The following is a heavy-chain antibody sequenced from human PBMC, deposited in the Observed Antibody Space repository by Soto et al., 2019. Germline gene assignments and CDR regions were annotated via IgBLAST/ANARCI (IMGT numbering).Heavy chain of an antibody. V-gene: IGHV3-23*01. CDR3: ARRGSGSYYDY. CDR1: GFTFSSYA. D-gene: IGHD1-26*01. CDR2: ISGSGGST. J-gene: IGHJ4*02. Sequence: EVQVLESGGGWVQPGGSLRLSCAASGFTFSSYAMRWVRQAPGKGLEWVSAISGSGGSTYYADSVKGRFTISRDNSKNTLYLQMNSLRAEDTAVYYCARRGSGSYYDYWGQGTLVTVSS.